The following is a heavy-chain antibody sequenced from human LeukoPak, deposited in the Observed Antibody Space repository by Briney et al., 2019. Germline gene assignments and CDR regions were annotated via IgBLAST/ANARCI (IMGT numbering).Heavy chain of an antibody. Sequence: PGGSLRLSCAASGFTFSSYGMHWVRQAPGKGLEWVAVIWYDGSNKYYADSVKGRFTISRDNSKNTLYLQMNSLRAEDTAVYYCARDCVKVLIKTYSAAAGTSWFDPWGQGTLVTVSS. CDR2: IWYDGSNK. CDR1: GFTFSSYG. V-gene: IGHV3-33*08. CDR3: ARDCVKVLIKTYSAAAGTSWFDP. J-gene: IGHJ5*02. D-gene: IGHD6-13*01.